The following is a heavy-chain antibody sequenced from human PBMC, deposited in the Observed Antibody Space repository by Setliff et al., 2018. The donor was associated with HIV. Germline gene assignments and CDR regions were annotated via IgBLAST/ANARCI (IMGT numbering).Heavy chain of an antibody. J-gene: IGHJ3*02. D-gene: IGHD3-16*02. CDR3: ARRRFMITFGGVIGRNAFDI. V-gene: IGHV4-59*01. CDR2: IYYSGST. CDR1: GGSISSYY. Sequence: SETLSLTCTVSGGSISSYYWSWIRQPPGKGLEWIGYIYYSGSTNYNPSLKSRVTISVETSKNQFSLKLSSVTAADTAVYYCARRRFMITFGGVIGRNAFDIWGQGTMVTVSS.